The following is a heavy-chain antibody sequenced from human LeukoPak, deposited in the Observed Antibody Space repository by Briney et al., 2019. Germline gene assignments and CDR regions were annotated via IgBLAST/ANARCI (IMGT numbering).Heavy chain of an antibody. CDR2: LWYGGTNK. CDR1: GFTFSSYG. V-gene: IGHV3-33*06. CDR3: AKGGTDFWSGYIDS. D-gene: IGHD3-3*01. J-gene: IGHJ4*02. Sequence: PGGLRLSCAASGFTFSSYGMHWVRQAPGKGLEWVAVLWYGGTNKYYADSVKGRFTISRDNPKNTLSLQMNSLRVEDTAVYYCAKGGTDFWSGYIDSWGQGTLVTVSS.